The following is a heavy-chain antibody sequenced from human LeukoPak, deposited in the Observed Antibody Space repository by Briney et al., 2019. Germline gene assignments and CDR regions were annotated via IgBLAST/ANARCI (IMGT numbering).Heavy chain of an antibody. CDR1: GFTFSSYA. CDR3: AKDHGWELLLYAFDI. J-gene: IGHJ3*02. D-gene: IGHD1-26*01. V-gene: IGHV3-30-3*01. CDR2: ISYDGSNK. Sequence: GGSLRLSCAASGFTFSSYAMHWVRQAPGKGLEWVAVISYDGSNKYYADSVKGRFTISRDNSKNTMYLQMNSLRAEDTAVYYCAKDHGWELLLYAFDIWGQGTMVTVSS.